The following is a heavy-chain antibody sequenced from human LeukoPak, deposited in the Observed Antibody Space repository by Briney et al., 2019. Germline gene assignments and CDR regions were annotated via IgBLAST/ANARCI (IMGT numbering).Heavy chain of an antibody. J-gene: IGHJ5*02. Sequence: SETLSLTCTVSGGSISSYYWSWIRQPPGKGLEWIGYIHDSGSTNYNPSLNNRVTFSLDTSKNQFFLKLSSVTAAGTARFYRSTYILGAYHWCAPWGQGTVVSVSS. CDR2: IHDSGST. D-gene: IGHD2-21*01. CDR1: GGSISSYY. CDR3: STYILGAYHWCAP. V-gene: IGHV4-59*01.